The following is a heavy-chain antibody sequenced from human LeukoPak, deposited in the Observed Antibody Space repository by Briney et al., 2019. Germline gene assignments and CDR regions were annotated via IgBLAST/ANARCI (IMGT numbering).Heavy chain of an antibody. Sequence: GGSLSLSCVASLCMFIRYGINGLRQAPAKGLEWVAGMRYDGSNEYYADSVKGRFTISRDNSKNTVYLQMNSLRAEDTAVYYCAKRSSVGGYFDYWGQGTLVTVTS. D-gene: IGHD3-10*01. V-gene: IGHV3-33*06. CDR1: LCMFIRYG. J-gene: IGHJ4*02. CDR3: AKRSSVGGYFDY. CDR2: MRYDGSNE.